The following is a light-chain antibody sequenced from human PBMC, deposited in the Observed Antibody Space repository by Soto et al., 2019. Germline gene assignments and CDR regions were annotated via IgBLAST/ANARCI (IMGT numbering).Light chain of an antibody. V-gene: IGKV1-12*01. CDR3: QQADGFPVT. CDR1: QNIISW. Sequence: DIQMTQSPSTVSASVGDRVTITCRASQNIISWLAWYQQQPGRAPKLLIYAASILQSGGASRFSGSGSGTDFTLTINSLQPEDFATYYCQQADGFPVTFGQGTRLEIK. CDR2: AAS. J-gene: IGKJ5*01.